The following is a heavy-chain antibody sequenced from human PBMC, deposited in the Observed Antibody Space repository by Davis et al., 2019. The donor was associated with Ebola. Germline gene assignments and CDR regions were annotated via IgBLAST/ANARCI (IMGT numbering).Heavy chain of an antibody. J-gene: IGHJ5*02. Sequence: KVSCKGSGYSFTSYWISWVRQMPGKGLEWMGRIDPSDSYTNYSPSFQGHVTISADKSISTAYLQWSSLKASDTAMYYCAETIRWGSGSYYPWGQGTLVTVSS. CDR3: AETIRWGSGSYYP. CDR2: IDPSDSYT. CDR1: GYSFTSYW. V-gene: IGHV5-10-1*01. D-gene: IGHD3-10*01.